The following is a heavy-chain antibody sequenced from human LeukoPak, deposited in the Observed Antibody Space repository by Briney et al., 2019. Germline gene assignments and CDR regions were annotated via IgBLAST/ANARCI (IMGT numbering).Heavy chain of an antibody. V-gene: IGHV4-38-2*01. CDR2: IYYSGST. Sequence: TSETLSLTCAVSGYSISSGYYWGWIRQPPGKGLEWIGSIYYSGSTYYNPSLKSRVTISVDTSKNQFSLKLSSVTAADTAVYYCARGYYFDYWGQGTLVTVSS. J-gene: IGHJ4*02. CDR3: ARGYYFDY. CDR1: GYSISSGYY. D-gene: IGHD3-22*01.